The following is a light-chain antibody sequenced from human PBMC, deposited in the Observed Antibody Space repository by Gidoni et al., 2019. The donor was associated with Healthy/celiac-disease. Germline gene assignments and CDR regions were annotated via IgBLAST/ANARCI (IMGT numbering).Light chain of an antibody. J-gene: IGLJ3*02. CDR1: SSDGGGYNY. Sequence: QSALTQPASVSGSPGQSITISCTGTSSDGGGYNYVSWYQQHPGKAPKLMIYEVSNRPSGVPDRFSGSKSGNTASLTISGLQAEDEADYYCSSYTSSRGVFGGGTKLTVL. CDR3: SSYTSSRGV. CDR2: EVS. V-gene: IGLV2-14*01.